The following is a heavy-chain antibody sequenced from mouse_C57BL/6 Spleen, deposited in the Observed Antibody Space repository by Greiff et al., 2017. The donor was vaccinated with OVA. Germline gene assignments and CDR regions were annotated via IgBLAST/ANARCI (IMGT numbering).Heavy chain of an antibody. J-gene: IGHJ4*01. CDR3: AREDEDYYGSRGYAMDY. Sequence: VQLQQSVAELVRPGASVKLSCTASGFNIKNTYMHWVKQRPEQGLEWIGRIDPANGNTKYAPKFQGKATITADPSSNTAYLQLSSLTSEDTAIYYCAREDEDYYGSRGYAMDYWGQGTSVTVSS. CDR2: IDPANGNT. D-gene: IGHD1-1*01. V-gene: IGHV14-3*01. CDR1: GFNIKNTY.